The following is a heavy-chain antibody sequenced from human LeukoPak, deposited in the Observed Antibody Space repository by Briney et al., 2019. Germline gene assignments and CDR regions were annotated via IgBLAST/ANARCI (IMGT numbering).Heavy chain of an antibody. CDR3: AKDPGYTYGYYFDF. CDR2: ITGSSGSR. CDR1: GFTFSSYA. J-gene: IGHJ4*02. Sequence: AGGSLRLSCAASGFTFSSYAMSWVRQAPGKGLEWVSGITGSSGSRYYTDSVKGRFTISRDNSKNTLYLQMNSLRAEDTAVYYCAKDPGYTYGYYFDFWGQGTLLTVS. D-gene: IGHD5-18*01. V-gene: IGHV3-23*01.